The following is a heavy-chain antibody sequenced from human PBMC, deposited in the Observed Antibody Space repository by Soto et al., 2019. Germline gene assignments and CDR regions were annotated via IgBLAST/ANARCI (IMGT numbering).Heavy chain of an antibody. CDR3: ARRLRGYSGYDFTSRALNYYYYYMDV. CDR2: IYYSGST. CDR1: GGSISIYY. J-gene: IGHJ6*03. D-gene: IGHD5-12*01. Sequence: SETLSLTCTVSGGSISIYYWSWIRQPPGKGLEWIGYIYYSGSTNYNPSLKSRVTISVDTSKNQFSLKLSSVTAADTAVYYCARRLRGYSGYDFTSRALNYYYYYMDVWGKGTTVTVSS. V-gene: IGHV4-59*01.